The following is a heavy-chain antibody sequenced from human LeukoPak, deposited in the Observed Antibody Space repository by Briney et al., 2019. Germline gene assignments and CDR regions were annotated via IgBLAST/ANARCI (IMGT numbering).Heavy chain of an antibody. V-gene: IGHV4-4*07. CDR3: ARGSYYYGSGPEDY. D-gene: IGHD3-10*01. CDR1: GGSISSYY. J-gene: IGHJ4*02. Sequence: PSETLSLTCTVSGGSISSYYWSWIRQPAGKELEWIGRIYTSGSTNYNPSLKSRVTMSVDTSKNQFSLKLSSVTAADTAVYYCARGSYYYGSGPEDYWGQGTLVTVSS. CDR2: IYTSGST.